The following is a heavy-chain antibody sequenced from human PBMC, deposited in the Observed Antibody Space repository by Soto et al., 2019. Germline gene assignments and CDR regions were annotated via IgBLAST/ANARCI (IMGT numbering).Heavy chain of an antibody. V-gene: IGHV3-30*03. Sequence: QAQLVESGGGVVQPGRSLRLSCAASGITFSSYGMHWVRQAPATWLGWVAAISYDGGLQHYADSVKGRFTIPRDNSKNLVLMQMNSLRAEDTAVYYCGSDRGYVHASVPSPWCQGTLVSVDS. CDR1: GITFSSYG. D-gene: IGHD3-10*01. J-gene: IGHJ5*02. CDR2: ISYDGGLQ. CDR3: GSDRGYVHASVPSP.